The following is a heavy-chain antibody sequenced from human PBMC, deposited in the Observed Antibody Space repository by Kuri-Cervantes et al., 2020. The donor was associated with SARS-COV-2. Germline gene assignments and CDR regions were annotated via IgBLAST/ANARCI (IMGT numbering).Heavy chain of an antibody. Sequence: ASVKVSCKVSGYTLTELSMHWVRQAPGKGLEWMGGFDPEDGKTIYAQKFQGRVTITADKSTSTAYMELSSLRSEDTAVYYCARLLGYCSGGSCYYFDYWGQGTLVTVSS. J-gene: IGHJ4*02. D-gene: IGHD2-15*01. CDR2: FDPEDGKT. V-gene: IGHV1-24*01. CDR3: ARLLGYCSGGSCYYFDY. CDR1: GYTLTELS.